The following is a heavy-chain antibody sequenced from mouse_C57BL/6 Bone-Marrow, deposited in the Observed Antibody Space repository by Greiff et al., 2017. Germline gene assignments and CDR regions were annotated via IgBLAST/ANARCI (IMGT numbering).Heavy chain of an antibody. Sequence: QVQLQQPGAELVKPGASVKLSCKASGYTFTSYWMHWVKQRPGQGLEWIGMIHPNSGSTNYNEKFKSKATLTVDKSSSTAYMQLSSLTSEDSAVYYCARFTTVVALYAMDYWGQGTSVTVSS. CDR1: GYTFTSYW. V-gene: IGHV1-64*01. CDR2: IHPNSGST. J-gene: IGHJ4*01. D-gene: IGHD1-1*01. CDR3: ARFTTVVALYAMDY.